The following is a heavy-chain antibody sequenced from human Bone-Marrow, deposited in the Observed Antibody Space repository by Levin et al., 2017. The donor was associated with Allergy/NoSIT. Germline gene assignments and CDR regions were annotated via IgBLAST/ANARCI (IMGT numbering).Heavy chain of an antibody. J-gene: IGHJ4*02. CDR1: GFPFSSYG. V-gene: IGHV3-33*01. CDR3: AAANDG. CDR2: IWYDGSNK. Sequence: GGSLRLSCAASGFPFSSYGMHWVRQAPGKGLEWVAVIWYDGSNKYYAGSVKGRFTISRDNSKNTLYLQMDSLRAGDTAVYYCAAANDGWGQGTLVTVSS. D-gene: IGHD1-1*01.